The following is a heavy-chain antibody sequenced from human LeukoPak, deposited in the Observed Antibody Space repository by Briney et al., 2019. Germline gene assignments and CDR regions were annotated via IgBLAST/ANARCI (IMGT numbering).Heavy chain of an antibody. D-gene: IGHD3-10*01. CDR1: GGSISSGGYY. J-gene: IGHJ4*02. CDR3: ARGLGYYYGPGIVY. Sequence: SETLSLTCTVSGGSISSGGYYWSWIRQPPGKGLEWIGEINHSGSTNYNPSLKSRVTISVDTSKNQFSLKLSSVTAADTAVYYCARGLGYYYGPGIVYWGQGTLVTVSS. CDR2: INHSGST. V-gene: IGHV4-39*07.